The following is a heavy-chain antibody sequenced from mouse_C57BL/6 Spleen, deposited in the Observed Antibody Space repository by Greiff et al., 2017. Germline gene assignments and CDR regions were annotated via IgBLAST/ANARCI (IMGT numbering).Heavy chain of an antibody. Sequence: VQLQQSGAELVRPGASVTLSCKASGYTFTDYEMHWVKQTPVHGLEWIGAIDPATGGPAYNQKFKGKAILTAAKSSSTAYMELRSLPSEDSAVYYCPITTVVDWYFDVWGTGTTVTVSS. CDR2: IDPATGGP. CDR1: GYTFTDYE. D-gene: IGHD1-1*01. J-gene: IGHJ1*03. V-gene: IGHV1-15*01. CDR3: PITTVVDWYFDV.